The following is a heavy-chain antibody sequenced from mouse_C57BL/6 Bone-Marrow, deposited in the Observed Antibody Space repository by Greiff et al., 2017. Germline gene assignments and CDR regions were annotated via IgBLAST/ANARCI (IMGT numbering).Heavy chain of an antibody. J-gene: IGHJ2*01. V-gene: IGHV5-6*01. Sequence: EVHLVESGGDLVKPGGSLKLSCAASGFTFSSYGMSWVRQTPDKRLEWVATISSGGSYTYYPDSVKGRFTISRDNAKNTLYLQMSSLKSEDTAMYYCARAWEGYFDYWGQGTTLTVSS. D-gene: IGHD4-1*01. CDR3: ARAWEGYFDY. CDR1: GFTFSSYG. CDR2: ISSGGSYT.